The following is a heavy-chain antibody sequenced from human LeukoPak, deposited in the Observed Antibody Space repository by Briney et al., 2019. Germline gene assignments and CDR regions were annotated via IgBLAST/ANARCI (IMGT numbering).Heavy chain of an antibody. J-gene: IGHJ4*02. V-gene: IGHV3-11*04. CDR3: ARDDITHLDY. Sequence: GGSLRLSCTASGFTFSDYYMTWIRQAPGKGLEWVSYISSSGSSIYYADSVKGRFTISRDNAKNSLYLQMNSLRAEDTAVYYCARDDITHLDYWGQGTLVTVSS. D-gene: IGHD2-15*01. CDR2: ISSSGSSI. CDR1: GFTFSDYY.